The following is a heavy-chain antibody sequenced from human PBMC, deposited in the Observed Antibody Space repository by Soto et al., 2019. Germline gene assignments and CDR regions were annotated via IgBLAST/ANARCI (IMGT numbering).Heavy chain of an antibody. V-gene: IGHV4-34*01. J-gene: IGHJ6*02. D-gene: IGHD2-2*01. CDR1: GGSFSGYY. CDR2: INHSGST. Sequence: NPSETLSLTCAVYGGSFSGYYWRWIRQPPGKGLEWMGEINHSGSTNYNPSLKSRATISVDTYKNQFSLKLSSVTAADTAVDYCGRGLEYCTSHSRYWVYYYGMDVWCDCTRVTVS. CDR3: GRGLEYCTSHSRYWVYYYGMDV.